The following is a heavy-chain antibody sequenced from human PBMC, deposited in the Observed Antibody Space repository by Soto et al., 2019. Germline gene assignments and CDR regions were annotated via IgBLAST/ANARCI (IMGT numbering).Heavy chain of an antibody. D-gene: IGHD5-12*01. Sequence: GGSLRLSCAASGFTFSSYDMHWVRQATGKGLEWVSAIGTAGDTYYPGSVKGRFTISRENAKNSLYLQMNSLRAGDTAVYYCARAPVPPSGYDEYYFDYWGQGTLVTVSS. J-gene: IGHJ4*02. CDR3: ARAPVPPSGYDEYYFDY. CDR2: IGTAGDT. CDR1: GFTFSSYD. V-gene: IGHV3-13*01.